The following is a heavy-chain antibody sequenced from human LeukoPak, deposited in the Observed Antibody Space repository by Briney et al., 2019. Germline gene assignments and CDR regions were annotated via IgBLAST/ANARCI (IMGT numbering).Heavy chain of an antibody. CDR3: ARQLGYCSSTSCYADKVDY. V-gene: IGHV4-39*01. CDR1: GGSISSSSYY. CDR2: IYYSGST. J-gene: IGHJ4*02. Sequence: SETLSLTCTVSGGSISSSSYYWGWIRQPPGKGLEWIGSIYYSGSTYYNPSLKSRVTISVDTSKNQFSLKLSSVTAADTAVYYCARQLGYCSSTSCYADKVDYWGQGTLVTVPS. D-gene: IGHD2-2*01.